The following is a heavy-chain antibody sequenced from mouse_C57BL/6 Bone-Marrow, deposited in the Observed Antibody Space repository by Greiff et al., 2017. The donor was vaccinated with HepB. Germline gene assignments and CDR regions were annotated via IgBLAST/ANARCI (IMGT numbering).Heavy chain of an antibody. CDR2: ISSGGDYI. V-gene: IGHV5-9-1*02. CDR3: TITTVVATPDY. J-gene: IGHJ2*01. Sequence: EVKLVESGEGLVKPGGSLKLSCAASGFTFSSYAMSWVRQTPEKRLEWVAYISSGGDYIYYADTVKGRFTISRDNARNTLYLQMSSLKSEDTAMYYCTITTVVATPDYWGQGTTLTVSS. CDR1: GFTFSSYA. D-gene: IGHD1-1*01.